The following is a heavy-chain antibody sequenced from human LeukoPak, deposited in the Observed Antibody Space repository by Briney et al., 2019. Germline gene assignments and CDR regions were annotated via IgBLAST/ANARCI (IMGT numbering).Heavy chain of an antibody. V-gene: IGHV3-48*01. J-gene: IGHJ4*02. CDR3: ARRVVVPAAPYYFDY. CDR2: ISPSATTI. D-gene: IGHD2-2*01. Sequence: GGSLRLSCAASAFTFSGYSMNWVRQAPGKGLEWVSYISPSATTIYYADSVKGRFTISRDNAKNSLYLQMNSLRAEDTAVYYCARRVVVPAAPYYFDYWGQGTLVTVSS. CDR1: AFTFSGYS.